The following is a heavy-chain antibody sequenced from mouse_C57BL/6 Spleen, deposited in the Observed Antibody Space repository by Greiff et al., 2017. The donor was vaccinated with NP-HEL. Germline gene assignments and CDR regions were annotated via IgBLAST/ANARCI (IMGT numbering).Heavy chain of an antibody. J-gene: IGHJ4*01. D-gene: IGHD4-1*01. CDR3: ARDGISYAMDY. CDR1: GFTFSSYA. V-gene: IGHV5-4*01. Sequence: EVMLVESGGGLVKPGGSLKLSCAASGFTFSSYAMSWVRQTPEKRLEWVATISDGGSYTYYPDNVKGRFTISRDNAKNNLYLQMSHLKSEDTAMYYCARDGISYAMDYWGQGTSVTVSS. CDR2: ISDGGSYT.